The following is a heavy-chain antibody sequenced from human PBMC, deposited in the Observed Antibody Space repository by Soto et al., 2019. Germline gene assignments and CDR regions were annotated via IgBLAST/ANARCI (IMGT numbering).Heavy chain of an antibody. CDR3: ARHSPHYDFWSPFDY. D-gene: IGHD3-3*01. J-gene: IGHJ4*02. V-gene: IGHV5-10-1*01. CDR2: IDPSDSYT. Sequence: GESLKISCNGSGYSFTIYWISWVRQMPGKGLEWMGRIDPSDSYTNYSPSFQGHVTISADKSISTAYLQWSSLKASDTAMYYCARHSPHYDFWSPFDYWGQGTLVTVSS. CDR1: GYSFTIYW.